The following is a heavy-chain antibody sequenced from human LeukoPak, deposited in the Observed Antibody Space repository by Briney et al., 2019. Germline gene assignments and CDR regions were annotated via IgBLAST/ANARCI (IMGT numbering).Heavy chain of an antibody. J-gene: IGHJ4*02. CDR1: GFTFDDFA. Sequence: PGGSLRLSCAASGFTFDDFAMHWVRHAPGNGLEWVSLITWDGGSTYYADSVKGRFTISRDNSKNSLYLQMNSLRTEDTALYYCAKDIPYYYDSSGYHYWGQGTLVTVSS. D-gene: IGHD3-22*01. CDR2: ITWDGGST. V-gene: IGHV3-43D*03. CDR3: AKDIPYYYDSSGYHY.